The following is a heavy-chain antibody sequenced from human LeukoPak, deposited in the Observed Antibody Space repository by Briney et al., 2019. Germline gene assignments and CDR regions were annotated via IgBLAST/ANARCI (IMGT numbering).Heavy chain of an antibody. D-gene: IGHD2-15*01. Sequence: PSQTLSLTCTVSGGSISSGSYYWSWIRQPAGKGLEWIGRIYTSGSTNYNPSLKSRVTISVDTSKNQFSLKLSSVTAADTAVYCCARDRSNTYYYYMDVWGKGTTVTVSS. J-gene: IGHJ6*03. CDR1: GGSISSGSYY. CDR3: ARDRSNTYYYYMDV. CDR2: IYTSGST. V-gene: IGHV4-61*02.